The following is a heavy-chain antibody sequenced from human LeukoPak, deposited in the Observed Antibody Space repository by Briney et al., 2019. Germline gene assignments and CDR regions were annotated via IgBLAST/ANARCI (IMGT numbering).Heavy chain of an antibody. CDR2: INWNGGST. D-gene: IGHD2-15*01. Sequence: GGSLRLSCAASGFTFDDYGMSWVRQAPGKGLEWVSGINWNGGSTGYADSVKGRFTISRDNAKNSLYLQMNSLRAEDTAVYYCARGSDESSIVVVVAAIERRGGYYFDYWGQGTLVTVSS. CDR1: GFTFDDYG. J-gene: IGHJ4*02. CDR3: ARGSDESSIVVVVAAIERRGGYYFDY. V-gene: IGHV3-20*04.